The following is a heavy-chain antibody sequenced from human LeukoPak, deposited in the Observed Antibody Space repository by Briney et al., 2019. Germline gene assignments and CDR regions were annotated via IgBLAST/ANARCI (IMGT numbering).Heavy chain of an antibody. CDR2: IYYSGST. J-gene: IGHJ2*01. V-gene: IGHV4-59*12. Sequence: PSETLSLTCTVSGGSISSYYWSWIRQPPGKGLEWIGYIYYSGSTNYNPSLKSRVTISVDTSKNQFSLKLSSVTAADTAVYYCARDLESSSGLWGRGTLVTVSS. CDR3: ARDLESSSGL. CDR1: GGSISSYY. D-gene: IGHD5-24*01.